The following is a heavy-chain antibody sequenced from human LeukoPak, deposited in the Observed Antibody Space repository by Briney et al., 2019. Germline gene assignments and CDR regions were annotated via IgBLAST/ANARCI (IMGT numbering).Heavy chain of an antibody. V-gene: IGHV4-59*01. CDR3: ARDGDYDGSNWFDP. CDR1: GGSISSYY. CDR2: IYYSGST. D-gene: IGHD3-22*01. J-gene: IGHJ5*02. Sequence: SETLSLTCTVSGGSISSYYWSWIQQPPGKGLEWIGYIYYSGSTSYNPSLKSRVTISVDTSKNQFSLKLSSVTAADTAVYYCARDGDYDGSNWFDPWGQGTLVTVSS.